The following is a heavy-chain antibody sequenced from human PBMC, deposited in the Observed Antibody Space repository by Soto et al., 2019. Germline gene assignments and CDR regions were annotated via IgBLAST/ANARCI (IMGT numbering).Heavy chain of an antibody. V-gene: IGHV3-11*06. D-gene: IGHD1-1*01. CDR1: GFTFSDYY. Sequence: GGSLRLSCAASGFTFSDYYMSLIRQAPGKGLEWVSYISSSSSYTNYADSVKGRFTISRDNAKNSLYLQMNSLRAEDTAVYYCAREDTTGTDGFDYWGQGTLVTVSS. CDR3: AREDTTGTDGFDY. CDR2: ISSSSSYT. J-gene: IGHJ4*02.